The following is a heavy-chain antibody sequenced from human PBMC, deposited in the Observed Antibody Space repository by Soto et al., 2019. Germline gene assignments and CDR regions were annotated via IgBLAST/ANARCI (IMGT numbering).Heavy chain of an antibody. Sequence: PGGSLRLSCAASGFTFDDYGMSWARQAPGKGLEWVSGVNWNGGSTGYADSVKGRFTISRDNAKNSLYLQMNSLRAEDTAVYYCARVSGSSSSWPFYSGQGTLLTVSS. CDR3: ARVSGSSSSWPFY. D-gene: IGHD6-13*01. J-gene: IGHJ1*01. CDR2: VNWNGGST. V-gene: IGHV3-20*04. CDR1: GFTFDDYG.